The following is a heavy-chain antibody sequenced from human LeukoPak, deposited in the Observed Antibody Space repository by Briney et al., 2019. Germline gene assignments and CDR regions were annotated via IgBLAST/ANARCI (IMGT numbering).Heavy chain of an antibody. CDR1: GLTVSRNY. CDR2: IYSGGST. J-gene: IGHJ4*02. D-gene: IGHD3-10*01. CDR3: ARVGGH. V-gene: IGHV3-53*01. Sequence: PGGSLRLSCEASGLTVSRNYMSWVRQPPGKGLESVSVIYSGGSTYYADSVRGRFTISRDNSKNTLYLQMNSLRVEDTAVYYCARVGGHWGQGTLVTVSS.